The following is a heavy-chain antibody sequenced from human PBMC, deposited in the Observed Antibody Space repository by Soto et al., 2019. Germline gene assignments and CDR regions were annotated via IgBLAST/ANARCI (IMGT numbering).Heavy chain of an antibody. J-gene: IGHJ4*02. V-gene: IGHV3-30-3*01. D-gene: IGHD3-10*01. CDR1: GFTFSNYI. CDR3: ARDDEGGSYCDLGY. CDR2: ILHDGNNK. Sequence: HPGGSLRLSCAASGFTFSNYIMHWVRQAPGKGLEWVAIILHDGNNKYYADSVKGRFTISRDNSKNTLYLQMNSLRTEDTAIYYCARDDEGGSYCDLGYWGQGTLVTV.